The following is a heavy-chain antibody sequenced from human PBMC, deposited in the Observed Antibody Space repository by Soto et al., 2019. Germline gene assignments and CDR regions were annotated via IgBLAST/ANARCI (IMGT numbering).Heavy chain of an antibody. V-gene: IGHV1-8*02. CDR3: ARGMSDGFGEVS. D-gene: IGHD3-10*01. CDR1: GYTFTNDD. CDR2: MSPNSGNT. J-gene: IGHJ5*02. Sequence: QVQLVQSGAEVKKPGASVKVSCKTSGYTFTNDDINWVRQAAGQGLEWIGWMSPNSGNTGYAQKFQGRVTLTRDTSISTAYMELSSPRSEDTAVYYCARGMSDGFGEVSWGQGTLVTVSS.